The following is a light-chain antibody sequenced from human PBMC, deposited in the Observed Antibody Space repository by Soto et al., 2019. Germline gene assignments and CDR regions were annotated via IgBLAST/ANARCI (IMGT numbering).Light chain of an antibody. Sequence: EIVLMQSPGTLSLSPGERATLSCRASQSVSNNYVAWYQQKPGQAPRLLIYGAASRATGIPDRFSGSGSGTDFTLTISRLEPEDFAVYYCQQYGTTPRTFGQGTKVEV. V-gene: IGKV3-20*01. CDR3: QQYGTTPRT. CDR1: QSVSNNY. CDR2: GAA. J-gene: IGKJ1*01.